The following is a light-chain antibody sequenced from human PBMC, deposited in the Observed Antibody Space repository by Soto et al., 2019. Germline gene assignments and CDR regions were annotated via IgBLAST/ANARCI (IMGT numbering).Light chain of an antibody. Sequence: IQMTQSPSTVSASVGDRVTITCRASQSISSSLAWYQQKPGKAPKVLIYDASSLDSGGPSRFSGSGYGTEFPLPVSSLQAGDFANYSWQQYESYPYSFGQGTKLEIK. V-gene: IGKV1-5*01. CDR2: DAS. CDR3: QQYESYPYS. CDR1: QSISSS. J-gene: IGKJ2*01.